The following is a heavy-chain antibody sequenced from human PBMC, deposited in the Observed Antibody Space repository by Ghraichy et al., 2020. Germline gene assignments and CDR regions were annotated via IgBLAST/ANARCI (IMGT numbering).Heavy chain of an antibody. V-gene: IGHV3-48*03. J-gene: IGHJ6*02. CDR2: ISSSGSTI. CDR1: GFTFSSYE. D-gene: IGHD3-3*01. CDR3: ARDHARPAYDFWSGYYPRMDV. Sequence: GGSLRLSCAASGFTFSSYEMNWVRQAPGKGLEWVSYISSSGSTIYYADSVKGRFTISRDNAKNSLYLQMNSLRAEDTAVYYCARDHARPAYDFWSGYYPRMDVWGQGTTVTVSS.